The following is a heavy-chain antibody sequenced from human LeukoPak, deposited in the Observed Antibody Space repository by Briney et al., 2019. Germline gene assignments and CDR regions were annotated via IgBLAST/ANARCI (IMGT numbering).Heavy chain of an antibody. CDR2: IYPGDSDT. V-gene: IGHV5-51*01. J-gene: IGHJ4*02. Sequence: GESLKISCKGSGYSFTSYWIGWVRQMPGKGLECMGIIYPGDSDTRYSPTFQGQVTISSDKSISTAYLQWSSLKASDTAMYYCARVDTAMVTTLVYFDYWGQGTLVTVSS. CDR3: ARVDTAMVTTLVYFDY. CDR1: GYSFTSYW. D-gene: IGHD5-18*01.